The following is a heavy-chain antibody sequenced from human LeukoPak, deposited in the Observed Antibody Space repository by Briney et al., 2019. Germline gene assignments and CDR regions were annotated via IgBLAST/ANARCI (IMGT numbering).Heavy chain of an antibody. D-gene: IGHD1-7*01. Sequence: GGSLRLSCAASGVTFSAYALSWVRQAPGEGRELGSELIGSGGSTNYADSVKGRFTISREKSKNTRYLQMNSPRDENTAAYNFAKTGLELLSIYRVYYFASWGQGTQVTVSS. V-gene: IGHV3-23*01. J-gene: IGHJ4*02. CDR1: GVTFSAYA. CDR2: LIGSGGST. CDR3: AKTGLELLSIYRVYYFAS.